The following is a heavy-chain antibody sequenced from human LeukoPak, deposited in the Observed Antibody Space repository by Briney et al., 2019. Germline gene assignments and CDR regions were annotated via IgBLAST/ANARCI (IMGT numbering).Heavy chain of an antibody. V-gene: IGHV1-2*02. CDR1: GYTFTGYY. J-gene: IGHJ6*02. CDR3: SSYGDYYYYYGMDV. CDR2: INPNSGGT. D-gene: IGHD3-10*01. Sequence: ASVKVSCKASGYTFTGYYMHWVRQAPGQGLERMGWINPNSGGTNYAQKFQGRVTMTRDTSISTAYMELSRLRSDDTAVYYCSSYGDYYYYYGMDVWGQGTTVTVSS.